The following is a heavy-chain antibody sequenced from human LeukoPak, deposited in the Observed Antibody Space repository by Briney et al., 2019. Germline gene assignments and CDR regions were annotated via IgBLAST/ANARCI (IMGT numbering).Heavy chain of an antibody. CDR3: SRHAKTYYGSGSYSTNFDY. Sequence: PSETLSLTCTVSGGPISSYYWSWIRKPPGKELEWIGYIYYSGSTNYNPSLKSRVTISVDTSKNQFSLKLSSVTAADTAVYYCSRHAKTYYGSGSYSTNFDYWGQGTLVTVSS. CDR2: IYYSGST. CDR1: GGPISSYY. J-gene: IGHJ4*02. D-gene: IGHD3-10*01. V-gene: IGHV4-59*08.